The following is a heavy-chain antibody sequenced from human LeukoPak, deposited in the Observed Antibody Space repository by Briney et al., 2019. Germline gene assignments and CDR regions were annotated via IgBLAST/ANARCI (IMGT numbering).Heavy chain of an antibody. Sequence: SETLSLTCTVSGGSISSYYWSWIRQPPGKGLEWIGYIYYSGSTNYNPSLKSRVTISVDTSKNQFSLKLSSVTAADTAVYYCARSEPQYYDILTGYYREMDFDYWGQGTLVTVSS. CDR3: ARSEPQYYDILTGYYREMDFDY. V-gene: IGHV4-59*01. J-gene: IGHJ4*02. CDR1: GGSISSYY. CDR2: IYYSGST. D-gene: IGHD3-9*01.